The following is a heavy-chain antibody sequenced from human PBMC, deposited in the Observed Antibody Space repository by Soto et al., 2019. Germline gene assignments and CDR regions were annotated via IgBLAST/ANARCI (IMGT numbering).Heavy chain of an antibody. CDR1: GYSISSGYY. V-gene: IGHV4-38-2*01. CDR3: ARAGGYCSSTSCYGGNWFDP. D-gene: IGHD2-2*01. J-gene: IGHJ5*02. CDR2: IYHSGST. Sequence: SETLSLTCAVSGYSISSGYYWGWFRQPPGKGLEWIGSIYHSGSTYYNPSNKSRVTISVDTSKIQFSLKLSSVTAADTAVYYCARAGGYCSSTSCYGGNWFDPWGQGTLVTVSS.